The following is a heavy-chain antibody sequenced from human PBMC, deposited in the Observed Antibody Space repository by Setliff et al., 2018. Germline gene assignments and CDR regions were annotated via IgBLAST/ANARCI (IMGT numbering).Heavy chain of an antibody. Sequence: ASVKVSCKASGYTFTSYGISWVRQAPGQGLEWMGWISAYNGNTNYAQKFQGRVTITADESTSTAYMELSSLRSEDTAVYYCARSVSTGPTPFYWYFDLWGRGTLVTVSS. CDR3: ARSVSTGPTPFYWYFDL. J-gene: IGHJ2*01. V-gene: IGHV1-18*01. CDR1: GYTFTSYG. D-gene: IGHD1-1*01. CDR2: ISAYNGNT.